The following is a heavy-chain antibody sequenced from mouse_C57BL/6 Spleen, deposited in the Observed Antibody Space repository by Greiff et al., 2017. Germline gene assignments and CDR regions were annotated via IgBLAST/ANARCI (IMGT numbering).Heavy chain of an antibody. Sequence: VQLQQPGAELVRPGSSVKLSCKASGYTFTSYWMHWVKQRPIQGLEWIGNIDPSDSETHYNQKFKDKATLTVDKSSSTAYMQLSSLTSEDSAVYYCSRDGSSHWYFDVWGTGNTVTVSS. CDR1: GYTFTSYW. CDR3: SRDGSSHWYFDV. J-gene: IGHJ1*03. D-gene: IGHD1-1*01. CDR2: IDPSDSET. V-gene: IGHV1-52*01.